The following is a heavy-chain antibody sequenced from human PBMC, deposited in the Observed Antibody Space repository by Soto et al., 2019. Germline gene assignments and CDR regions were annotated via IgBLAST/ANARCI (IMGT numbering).Heavy chain of an antibody. CDR1: GYIFKNYA. Sequence: QVQLVQSGAEVKETGSSVKVSCKSSGYIFKNYAVTWLRQAPGQGLEWMGGLIPVFGTPDYSQKFRCRVTITADESTSTVYMELRSLTSEDTAVYYCARHLYDYVWGSYRHWGQGTLVTVSS. CDR3: ARHLYDYVWGSYRH. D-gene: IGHD3-16*02. J-gene: IGHJ4*02. CDR2: LIPVFGTP. V-gene: IGHV1-69*01.